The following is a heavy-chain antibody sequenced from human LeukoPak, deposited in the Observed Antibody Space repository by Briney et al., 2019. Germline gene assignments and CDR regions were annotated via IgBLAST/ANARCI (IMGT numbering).Heavy chain of an antibody. CDR1: GFTFSHYW. CDR2: ISNDGRGT. D-gene: IGHD1-26*01. CDR3: TRDLSGTYYGRFDY. J-gene: IGHJ4*02. Sequence: GGSLRLSCAASGFTFSHYWMHWVRQAPGKGLVWVSRISNDGRGTDYADSVEGRFTISRDNAKNTLYLQMNSLRAEDTAVYYCTRDLSGTYYGRFDYWGQGTLVTVSS. V-gene: IGHV3-74*01.